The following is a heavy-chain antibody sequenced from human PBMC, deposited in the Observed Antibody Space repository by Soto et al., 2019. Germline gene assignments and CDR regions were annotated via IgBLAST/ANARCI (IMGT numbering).Heavy chain of an antibody. CDR1: GFTFSIAW. CDR2: IKSKTDGETT. V-gene: IGHV3-15*07. J-gene: IGHJ4*02. D-gene: IGHD1-7*01. Sequence: GGSLRLSCAASGFTFSIAWMNWVRQAPGKGLEWVGRIKSKTDGETTDYAAPVKGRFTISRDDSKNTLYLQMSSLRTEDTAMYYCTSARAELRADYWGQGTLVTVSS. CDR3: TSARAELRADY.